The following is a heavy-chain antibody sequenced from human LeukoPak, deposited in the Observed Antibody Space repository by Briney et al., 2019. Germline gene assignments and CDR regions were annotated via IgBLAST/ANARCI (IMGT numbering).Heavy chain of an antibody. Sequence: SETLSLTCTVSGGSISSYYWSWIRQPPGKGLEWIGYIYYSGSTNYNPSLKSRVTISVDTSKNQFSLKLSSVTAADTAVYYCARAGVTMVRGVIPSDPWGQGTLVTVSS. V-gene: IGHV4-59*01. J-gene: IGHJ5*02. CDR1: GGSISSYY. D-gene: IGHD3-10*01. CDR2: IYYSGST. CDR3: ARAGVTMVRGVIPSDP.